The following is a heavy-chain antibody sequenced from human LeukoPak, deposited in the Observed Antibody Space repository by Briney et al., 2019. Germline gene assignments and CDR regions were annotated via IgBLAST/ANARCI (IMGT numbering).Heavy chain of an antibody. CDR2: ISSSSSYI. D-gene: IGHD1-26*01. CDR3: ARVTSVGAAYYFDY. V-gene: IGHV3-21*01. CDR1: GFTFSSYC. J-gene: IGHJ4*02. Sequence: PGGSLRLSCAASGFTFSSYCMNWVRQAPGKGLEWVSSISSSSSYIYYADSVKGRFTISRDNAKNSLYLQMNSLRAEDTAVYYCARVTSVGAAYYFDYWGQGTLVTVSS.